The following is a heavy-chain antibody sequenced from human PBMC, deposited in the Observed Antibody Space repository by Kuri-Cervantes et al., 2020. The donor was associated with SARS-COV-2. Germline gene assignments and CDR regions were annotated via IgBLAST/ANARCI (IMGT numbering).Heavy chain of an antibody. CDR2: INPNSGGA. J-gene: IGHJ5*02. CDR3: ARARITMVRGVHEGSFDP. V-gene: IGHV1-2*02. Sequence: AAVNVSCKDSGYTCTDYYMHWVRLAPGQGLERMGWINPNSGGADYAQKFQGRVTMTRDTSISTAYMELSRLRSDDKAVHNCARARITMVRGVHEGSFDPWSQGTLVTVSS. CDR1: GYTCTDYY. D-gene: IGHD3-10*01.